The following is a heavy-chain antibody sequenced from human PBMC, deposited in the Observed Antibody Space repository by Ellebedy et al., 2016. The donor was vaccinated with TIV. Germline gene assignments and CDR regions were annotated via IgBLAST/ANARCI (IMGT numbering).Heavy chain of an antibody. V-gene: IGHV3-7*03. CDR3: ATDRGYFTFDY. D-gene: IGHD3-9*01. CDR1: GFTFSTYW. Sequence: GESLKISCATSGFTFSTYWMAWVRPAPGKGLEWVANIKEDGSQTYYVGSVKGRFTISRDNAKNSLYLQMNSLRADDTAVYYCATDRGYFTFDYWGQGSLITVSS. CDR2: IKEDGSQT. J-gene: IGHJ4*02.